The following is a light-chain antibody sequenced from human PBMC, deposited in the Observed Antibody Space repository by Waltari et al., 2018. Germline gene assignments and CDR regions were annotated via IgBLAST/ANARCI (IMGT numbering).Light chain of an antibody. J-gene: IGKJ2*01. V-gene: IGKV1-5*03. CDR3: QQYNSYSPYT. CDR2: EAS. Sequence: DTQMTQSPSTLSAFLGDRVTITCRASQGINIWLAWYQQKSGKAPKLLIYEASILESGVPSRFSGSGSGTEFTLTISSLQAEDFATYYCQQYNSYSPYTFGQGTKLEMK. CDR1: QGINIW.